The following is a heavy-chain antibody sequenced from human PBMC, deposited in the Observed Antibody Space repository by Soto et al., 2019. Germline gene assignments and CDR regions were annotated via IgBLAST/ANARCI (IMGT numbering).Heavy chain of an antibody. D-gene: IGHD1-7*01. J-gene: IGHJ5*02. CDR1: VFTFISYG. CDR2: ISYDGSNK. CDR3: ANSRGLNWNYFAPFDP. Sequence: GWSLSLSCASSVFTFISYGMHRVRQAPGKGLEWVAVISYDGSNKYYADSVKGRFTISRDNSKNTLYLQMNSLRAEDTAVYYCANSRGLNWNYFAPFDPWGQGTLVTVSS. V-gene: IGHV3-30*18.